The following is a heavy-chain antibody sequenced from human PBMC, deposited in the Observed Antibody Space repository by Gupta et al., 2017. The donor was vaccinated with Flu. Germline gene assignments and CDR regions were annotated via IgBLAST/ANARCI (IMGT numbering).Heavy chain of an antibody. CDR1: GITFDDYA. Sequence: EVQLGASGGGLVQPGRSLRLSCAASGITFDDYAMHWVRQAPGKGLEWVSGISWNSDTIGYADSVKGRFTLSRDTAKNSLYLQMNSLRPEDTALYYCVKDRGYTWDAIDFWGQGTMVTVSS. CDR3: VKDRGYTWDAIDF. CDR2: ISWNSDTI. D-gene: IGHD6-13*01. V-gene: IGHV3-9*01. J-gene: IGHJ3*01.